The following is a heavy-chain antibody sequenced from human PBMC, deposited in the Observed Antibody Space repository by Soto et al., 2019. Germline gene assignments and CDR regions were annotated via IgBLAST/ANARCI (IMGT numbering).Heavy chain of an antibody. V-gene: IGHV4-31*03. CDR3: AGTDYGDYYYYGMDV. J-gene: IGHJ6*02. Sequence: QVQLQESGPGLVKPSQTLSLTCTASGGSISSGGYYWSWIRQHPGKGLEWIGYIYYSGSTYYNPSLKSRVTISVDTSKNQFSLKLSSVTAADTAVYYCAGTDYGDYYYYGMDVWGQGTTVTVSS. D-gene: IGHD4-17*01. CDR2: IYYSGST. CDR1: GGSISSGGYY.